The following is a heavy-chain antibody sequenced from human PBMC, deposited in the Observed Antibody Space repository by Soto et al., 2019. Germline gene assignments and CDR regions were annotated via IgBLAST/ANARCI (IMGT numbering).Heavy chain of an antibody. J-gene: IGHJ5*02. V-gene: IGHV4-34*01. CDR2: INHSGST. CDR1: GGAFSGYY. CDR3: ARGRYSSSWRAPKYNWFDP. Sequence: QEQLQQWGAGLLKPSETLSLTCAVYGGAFSGYYWSWICQPPGKGLEWIGEINHSGSTNYNPSLKSRVTISVDTSKNQLYLKLSSVTAADTAVYYCARGRYSSSWRAPKYNWFDPWGQGTLVTVSS. D-gene: IGHD6-13*01.